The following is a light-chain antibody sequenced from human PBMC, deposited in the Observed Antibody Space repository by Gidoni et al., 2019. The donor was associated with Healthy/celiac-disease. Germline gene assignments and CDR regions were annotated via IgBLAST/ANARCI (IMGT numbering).Light chain of an antibody. CDR3: SSYAGSNNWV. V-gene: IGLV2-8*01. J-gene: IGLJ3*02. CDR2: EVS. Sequence: QSALTQPPSASVSPGQSVTTSCTGTSSDVGCYKYVSWYQQHPGKAPKLMIYEVSKRPSGVPDRFSGSKSGNTASLTVSGLQAEDEADYYCSSYAGSNNWVFGGGTKLTVL. CDR1: SSDVGCYKY.